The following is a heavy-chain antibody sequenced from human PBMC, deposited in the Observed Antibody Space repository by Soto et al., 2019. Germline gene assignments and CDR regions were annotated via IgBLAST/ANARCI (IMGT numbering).Heavy chain of an antibody. Sequence: GSLRLSCTASGFTFSTYAMNWVRQAPGKGLEWVSSIIYTGGSTYYTDSVKGRFTISRDNSKNTLYLQMNSLRAEDTAVYYCARDSSEVFSGWWQRLNWFVPWGQGTLVNVSS. CDR1: GFTFSTYA. J-gene: IGHJ5*02. V-gene: IGHV3-23*01. CDR3: ARDSSEVFSGWWQRLNWFVP. D-gene: IGHD6-19*01. CDR2: IIYTGGST.